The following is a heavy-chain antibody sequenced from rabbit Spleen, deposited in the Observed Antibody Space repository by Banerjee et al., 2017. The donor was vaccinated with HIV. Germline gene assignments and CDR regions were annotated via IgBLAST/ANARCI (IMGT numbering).Heavy chain of an antibody. J-gene: IGHJ4*01. Sequence: EQLEESGGGLVQPEGSLTLTCKASGFSFGDRDVMCWVRQAPGKGLEWIACINAATAKPVYATWAKGRFTISRTSSTTVTLQMTGLTAADTATYFCARYVSFNGYSHYFDLWGPGTLVTVS. CDR1: GFSFGDRDV. CDR3: ARYVSFNGYSHYFDL. V-gene: IGHV1S45*01. CDR2: INAATAKP. D-gene: IGHD1-1*01.